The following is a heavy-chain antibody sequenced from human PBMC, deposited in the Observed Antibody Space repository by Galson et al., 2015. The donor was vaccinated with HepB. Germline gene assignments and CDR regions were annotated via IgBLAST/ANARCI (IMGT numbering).Heavy chain of an antibody. CDR3: ARERVGGDFDH. J-gene: IGHJ4*02. D-gene: IGHD2-2*01. V-gene: IGHV1-18*04. CDR2: ISANSGDT. Sequence: SVKVSCKASGYTFTSNGISWVRQTPGKGLEWMGWISANSGDTKYAQKLQGRVTMTRDTSTSTAYLELRSLRSDDTAAYYCARERVGGDFDHWGQGTPVTVSS. CDR1: GYTFTSNG.